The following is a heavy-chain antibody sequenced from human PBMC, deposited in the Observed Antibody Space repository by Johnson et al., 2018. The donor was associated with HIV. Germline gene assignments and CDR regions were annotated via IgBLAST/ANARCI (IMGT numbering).Heavy chain of an antibody. CDR2: ISYDGSNK. CDR3: AQGGWLQFDAFDI. CDR1: GFTFSSYG. V-gene: IGHV3-30*18. D-gene: IGHD5-24*01. Sequence: QVQLVESGGGVVQPGRSLRLSCAASGFTFSSYGMHWVRQAPGKGLEWVAVISYDGSNKYYADSVKGRFTISRDNSKNTLYLQMNSLRAEETAVYYCAQGGWLQFDAFDIWGQGTMVTVSS. J-gene: IGHJ3*02.